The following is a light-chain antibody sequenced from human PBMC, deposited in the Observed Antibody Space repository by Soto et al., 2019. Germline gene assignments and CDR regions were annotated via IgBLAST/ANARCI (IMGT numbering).Light chain of an antibody. CDR3: CSYAGSSTSGVV. CDR1: SSDVGSYNL. Sequence: SALTQPASVSGSPGQSITISCTGTSSDVGSYNLVSWYQQHPGKAPKLMIYEGSKRPSGVSNRFSGSKSGNTASLTISGLQAEDEADYYCCSYAGSSTSGVVFGGGTKLTVL. CDR2: EGS. J-gene: IGLJ2*01. V-gene: IGLV2-23*01.